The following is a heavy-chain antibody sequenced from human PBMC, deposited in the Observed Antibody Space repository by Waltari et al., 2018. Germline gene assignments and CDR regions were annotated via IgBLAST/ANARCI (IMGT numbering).Heavy chain of an antibody. V-gene: IGHV1-2*06. CDR3: ARDFMTTVTTSQRWFDP. D-gene: IGHD4-17*01. Sequence: QVQLVQSGAEVKKPGASVKVSCKASGYTFTDYYIHWVRQAPGQGLEWMGRINPNSGDTEIAQKFQGRVSMTRDTSISTAYMDLSRLTSDDTALYYCARDFMTTVTTSQRWFDPWGQGTLVTVSS. J-gene: IGHJ5*02. CDR1: GYTFTDYY. CDR2: INPNSGDT.